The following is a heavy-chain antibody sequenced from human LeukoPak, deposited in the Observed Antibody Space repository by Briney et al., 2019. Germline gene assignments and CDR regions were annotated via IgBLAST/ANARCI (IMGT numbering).Heavy chain of an antibody. V-gene: IGHV1-2*02. Sequence: ASVKVSCKASGYTFTGYYMHWVRQAPGQGLEWMGWINPNSGGTNYAQKFQGRVTMTRDTSISTAYMELSRLRSDDTAVYYCARDGSLDDYVWGSYRHNWFDPWGQGTLVTVSS. CDR3: ARDGSLDDYVWGSYRHNWFDP. CDR2: INPNSGGT. CDR1: GYTFTGYY. J-gene: IGHJ5*02. D-gene: IGHD3-16*02.